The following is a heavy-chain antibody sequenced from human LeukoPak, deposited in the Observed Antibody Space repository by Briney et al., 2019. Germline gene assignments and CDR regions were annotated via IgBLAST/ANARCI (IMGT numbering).Heavy chain of an antibody. D-gene: IGHD6-19*01. CDR1: GGSISSSSYY. J-gene: IGHJ6*03. CDR3: ARDQSSGWYRGLSGYYYYMDV. V-gene: IGHV4-39*07. Sequence: KPSETLSLTCTVSGGSISSSSYYWGWIRQPPGKGLEWIGSIYYSGSTYYNPSLKSRVTISVDTSKNQFSLKLSSVTAADTAVYYCARDQSSGWYRGLSGYYYYMDVWGKGTTVTISS. CDR2: IYYSGST.